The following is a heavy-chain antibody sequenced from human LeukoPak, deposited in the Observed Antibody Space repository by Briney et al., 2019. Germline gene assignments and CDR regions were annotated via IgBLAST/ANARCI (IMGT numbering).Heavy chain of an antibody. CDR1: GYTFTGYY. CDR3: ARALWYYGSGSPLTD. D-gene: IGHD3-10*01. CDR2: INPNSGGT. Sequence: ASVKVSCKASGYTFTGYYMHWVRQAPGQGLEWMGWINPNSGGTNYAQKFQGRVTMTRDTSISTAYMELSRLRSDDTAVYYCARALWYYGSGSPLTDWGQEPWSPSPQ. J-gene: IGHJ4*01. V-gene: IGHV1-2*02.